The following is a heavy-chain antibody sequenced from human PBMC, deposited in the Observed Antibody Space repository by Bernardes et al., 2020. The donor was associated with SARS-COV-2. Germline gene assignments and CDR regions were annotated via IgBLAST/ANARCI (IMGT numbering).Heavy chain of an antibody. V-gene: IGHV4-59*01. Sequence: SETLSLTCTVSGGSISSDYWSWSRQPPATGQERIGYISFSGITNYNPPLKSRVTISSDPSKNQFSLKLSSVTAADTAVYYCAGLAFYDSSGYFVGAFDISGQGTMVTVSS. J-gene: IGHJ3*02. CDR1: GGSISSDY. D-gene: IGHD3-22*01. CDR3: AGLAFYDSSGYFVGAFDI. CDR2: ISFSGIT.